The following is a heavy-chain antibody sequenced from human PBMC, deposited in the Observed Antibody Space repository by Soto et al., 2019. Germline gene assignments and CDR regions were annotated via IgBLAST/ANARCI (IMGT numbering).Heavy chain of an antibody. CDR3: ARDYRSYYGSGSPFSFDP. CDR1: GFSFSRYG. V-gene: IGHV3-33*01. Sequence: GGSLRLSCVVSGFSFSRYGMHWVRKAPGKGLEWVAVIWYDGSNKYYADSVKGRFTISRDTSKNTLYLQMNSLRADDTAVYYCARDYRSYYGSGSPFSFDPWGPGTLVTVSS. CDR2: IWYDGSNK. J-gene: IGHJ5*02. D-gene: IGHD3-10*01.